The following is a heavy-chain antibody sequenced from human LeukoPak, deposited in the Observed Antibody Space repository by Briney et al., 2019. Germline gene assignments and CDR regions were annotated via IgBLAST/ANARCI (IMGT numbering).Heavy chain of an antibody. CDR3: VRDFRSADY. CDR1: GFTFSTYC. V-gene: IGHV3-74*01. J-gene: IGHJ4*02. CDR2: ICPDGAVT. Sequence: GGSLRLSCAASGFTFSTYCMHWVRQAPGKGPMWVSRICPDGAVTNYADSVKARFIISRDNARNTVYLQMNSLRVEDTAVYYCVRDFRSADYWGQGTLVTVSS.